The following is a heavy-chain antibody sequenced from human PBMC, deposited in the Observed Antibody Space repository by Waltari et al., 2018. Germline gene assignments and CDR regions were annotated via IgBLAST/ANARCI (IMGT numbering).Heavy chain of an antibody. J-gene: IGHJ4*02. V-gene: IGHV4-59*08. CDR1: GGSINNYF. CDR3: ARWDSPGRYFGD. Sequence: QVQLQESGPGLVKPSETLSLTCSVSGGSINNYFWNWIRQPPGKGLQWIGYIRNTGNTTCNPTLKIRVTMAVDTSKSQFSLRLTSVSATDTAVYFCARWDSPGRYFGDWGQGTPVTVSS. CDR2: IRNTGNT. D-gene: IGHD1-20*01.